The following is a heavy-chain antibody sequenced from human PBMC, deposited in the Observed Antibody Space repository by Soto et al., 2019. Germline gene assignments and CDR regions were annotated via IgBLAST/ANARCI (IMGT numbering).Heavy chain of an antibody. Sequence: AAVQVSCKASGGTFPRYAINWVRQAPGHGLEWMGGIIPLFGTANYAQKFQGRVTITADESASTAHMELRSLRSEDTAVYYCARDYGHDCGGGNCYFYFWGQGTLVTVSS. J-gene: IGHJ4*02. D-gene: IGHD2-15*01. CDR1: GGTFPRYA. CDR3: ARDYGHDCGGGNCYFYF. V-gene: IGHV1-69*13. CDR2: IIPLFGTA.